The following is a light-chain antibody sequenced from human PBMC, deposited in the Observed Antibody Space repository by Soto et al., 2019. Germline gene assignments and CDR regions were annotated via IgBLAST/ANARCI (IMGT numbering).Light chain of an antibody. CDR2: EVS. Sequence: QSALTQPPSASGSPGQSVTISCTGTSSDVGDYNCVSWYQQHPGKAPKLMIYEVSKRPSGVPDRFSGSKSGNTASLTVSGLQAEDEADYYGTSYAGSNNVVFGGGTQLTVL. CDR1: SSDVGDYNC. CDR3: TSYAGSNNVV. V-gene: IGLV2-8*01. J-gene: IGLJ2*01.